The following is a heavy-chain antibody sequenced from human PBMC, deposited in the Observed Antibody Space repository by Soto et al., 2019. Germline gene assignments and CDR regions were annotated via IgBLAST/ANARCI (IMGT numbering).Heavy chain of an antibody. CDR1: GGTFSSYT. J-gene: IGHJ4*02. D-gene: IGHD6-13*01. V-gene: IGHV1-69*02. Sequence: SVKVSCKASGGTFSSYTISWVRQAPGQGLEWMGRIIPILGIANYAQKFQGRVTITADKSTSTAYMELSSLRSEDTAVYYCARTAPGSSSWYWGYFDYWGQGTLVTVSS. CDR3: ARTAPGSSSWYWGYFDY. CDR2: IIPILGIA.